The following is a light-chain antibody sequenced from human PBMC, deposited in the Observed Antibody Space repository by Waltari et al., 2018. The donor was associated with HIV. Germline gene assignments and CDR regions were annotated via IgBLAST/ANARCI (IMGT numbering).Light chain of an antibody. CDR2: LAS. V-gene: IGKV2-28*01. Sequence: DIVMTQSPLSLTVTPGEPASISCRSSQSLLHSNGFNFLDWYLQKPGQSPQLLIYLASNRVSGVFDRFSGSGSGTDFTLKISRVEAEDVGVYYCMQALQSPPTFGQGTKLEIK. CDR1: QSLLHSNGFNF. J-gene: IGKJ2*01. CDR3: MQALQSPPT.